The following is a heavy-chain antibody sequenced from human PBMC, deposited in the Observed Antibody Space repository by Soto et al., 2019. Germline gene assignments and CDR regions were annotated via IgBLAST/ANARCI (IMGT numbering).Heavy chain of an antibody. CDR3: ARDSRTPSGGMDV. CDR2: INPNSGGT. CDR1: GYTFSGFY. J-gene: IGHJ6*02. V-gene: IGHV1-2*02. Sequence: QVLLLQSGAEVKKPGASVKVSCKASGYTFSGFYMHWVRQAPGQGLEWMGWINPNSGGTKSAEKFQGRVTMTRDTSISTAYMELSRLTSDDTAVYYCARDSRTPSGGMDVWGQGTTVTVSS.